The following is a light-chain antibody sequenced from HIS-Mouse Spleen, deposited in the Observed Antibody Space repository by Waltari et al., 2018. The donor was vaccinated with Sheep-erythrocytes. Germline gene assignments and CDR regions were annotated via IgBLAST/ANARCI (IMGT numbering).Light chain of an antibody. CDR3: QQRSNWPPYT. J-gene: IGKJ2*01. CDR2: DAS. CDR1: QSVSSY. V-gene: IGKV3-11*01. Sequence: EIVLTQSPATLSLSPGERATLSCRASQSVSSYLAWYQQKPVQAPRLLIYDASNRATGIPARFSGSGSETDFTLTISSLEPEDFAVYYCQQRSNWPPYTFGQGTKLEIK.